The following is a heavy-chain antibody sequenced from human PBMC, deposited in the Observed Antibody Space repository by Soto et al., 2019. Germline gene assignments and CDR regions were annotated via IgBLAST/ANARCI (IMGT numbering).Heavy chain of an antibody. D-gene: IGHD6-19*01. Sequence: EVQLVESGGGLVKPGGSLRLSCAASGFTFSSYSMNWVRQAPGKGLEWVSSISSGSSYIYYADSVKGRFTISRDNAKNSLYRQMNSLRAEDTAVYCCAREFLAVADLWFAPWGQGTLVTVSS. J-gene: IGHJ5*02. CDR1: GFTFSSYS. CDR2: ISSGSSYI. V-gene: IGHV3-21*01. CDR3: AREFLAVADLWFAP.